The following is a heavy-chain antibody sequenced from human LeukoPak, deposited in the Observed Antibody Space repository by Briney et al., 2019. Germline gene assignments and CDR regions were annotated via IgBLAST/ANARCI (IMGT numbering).Heavy chain of an antibody. Sequence: PRGSLRLSCAESGVPFSTSWMYWVRAALGRGVEGVSNIKKDGSGISYVDSVKGRFIISRDNARNSLYLQMNSLRVEDTAVYFCAGGSSMEVWGKGTAVTVSS. CDR1: GVPFSTSW. CDR3: AGGSSMEV. CDR2: IKKDGSGI. J-gene: IGHJ6*04. V-gene: IGHV3-7*03. D-gene: IGHD1-26*01.